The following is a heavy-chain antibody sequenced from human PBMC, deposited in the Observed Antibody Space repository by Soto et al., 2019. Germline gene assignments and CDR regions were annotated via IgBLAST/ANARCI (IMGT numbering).Heavy chain of an antibody. J-gene: IGHJ4*02. CDR1: GFTYNYYC. CDR2: VKFDGPNI. CDR3: ARDSGYGSASSVNHYYDY. Sequence: EVQLVESGGGLVQPGGSLRLSCVASGFTYNYYCMSWVRQSPGKGLEWVARVKFDGPNIQYAESAKGRFTISRDNAENALSLTMRSLRDGDTAVYYCARDSGYGSASSVNHYYDYWGQGSMVIVAS. V-gene: IGHV3-7*01. D-gene: IGHD3-10*01.